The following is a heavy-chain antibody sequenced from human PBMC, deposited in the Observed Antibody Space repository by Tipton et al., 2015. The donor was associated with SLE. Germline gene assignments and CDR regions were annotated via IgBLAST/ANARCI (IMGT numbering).Heavy chain of an antibody. CDR1: GGSVSGHY. Sequence: TLSLTCTVYGGSVSGHYWSWIRQPPGKGLEWIGYIYYSGSTNYNPSLKSRVTISVDTSRNQFSLKLSSVTAADTAVYYCARAFVVVTANDYYYYYGMDVWGQGTTVTVSS. V-gene: IGHV4-59*02. J-gene: IGHJ6*02. D-gene: IGHD2-21*02. CDR3: ARAFVVVTANDYYYYYGMDV. CDR2: IYYSGST.